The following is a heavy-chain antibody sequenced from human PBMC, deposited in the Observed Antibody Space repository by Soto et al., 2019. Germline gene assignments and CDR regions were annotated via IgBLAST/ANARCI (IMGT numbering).Heavy chain of an antibody. V-gene: IGHV4-30-4*01. Sequence: SETLSLTCTVSGGSISSGDYYWSWIRQPPGKGLEWIGYIYYSGSTYYNPSLKSRVTISVDTSKSQFSLKLSSVTAADTAVYYCARDSLYYDFWSGSLDVWGQGTTVTVSS. CDR2: IYYSGST. D-gene: IGHD3-3*01. CDR3: ARDSLYYDFWSGSLDV. J-gene: IGHJ6*02. CDR1: GGSISSGDYY.